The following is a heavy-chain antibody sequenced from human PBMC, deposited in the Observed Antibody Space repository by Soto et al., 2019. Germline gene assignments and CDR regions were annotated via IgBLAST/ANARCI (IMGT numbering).Heavy chain of an antibody. D-gene: IGHD6-13*01. Sequence: ASETLSLTCTVSGGSISSGGYYWSWIRQHPGKGLEWIGYIYYSGSTYYNPSLKSRVTISVDTSKNQFSLKLSSVTAADTAVYYCARVISSSQLCFDYWGQGTLVTVSS. V-gene: IGHV4-31*03. J-gene: IGHJ4*02. CDR1: GGSISSGGYY. CDR2: IYYSGST. CDR3: ARVISSSQLCFDY.